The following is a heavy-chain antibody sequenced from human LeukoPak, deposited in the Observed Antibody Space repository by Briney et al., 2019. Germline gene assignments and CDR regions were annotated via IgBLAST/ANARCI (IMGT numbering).Heavy chain of an antibody. CDR1: GGSISGYY. V-gene: IGHV4-59*01. CDR2: IYYSGST. Sequence: SETLSLTCIVSGGSISGYYWSWIRQPPGKGLDWIGYIYYSGSTNYNPSLKSRVTMSVDTPKNQFSLKLSSVTAADTAEYYCARGGLESGYHSNDAFDIWGQGTMVTVSS. CDR3: ARGGLESGYHSNDAFDI. D-gene: IGHD3-22*01. J-gene: IGHJ3*02.